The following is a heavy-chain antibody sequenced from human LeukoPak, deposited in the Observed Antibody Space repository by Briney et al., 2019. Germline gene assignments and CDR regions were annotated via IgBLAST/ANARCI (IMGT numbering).Heavy chain of an antibody. Sequence: SVKVSCKASGGTFSSYAISWVRQAPGQGLEWMGGIIPIFGTANYAQNFQGRVTITTDESTSTAYMELSRMRSEDTAVYYCARGRGDYPDYYYYMDVWGKGTTVTVSS. CDR2: IIPIFGTA. CDR1: GGTFSSYA. CDR3: ARGRGDYPDYYYYMDV. J-gene: IGHJ6*03. V-gene: IGHV1-69*05. D-gene: IGHD3-16*01.